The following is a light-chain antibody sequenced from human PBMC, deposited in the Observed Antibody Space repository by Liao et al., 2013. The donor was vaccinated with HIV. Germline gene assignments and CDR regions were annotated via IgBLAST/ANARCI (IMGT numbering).Light chain of an antibody. CDR2: YDT. V-gene: IGLV3-21*04. CDR1: NIGIKS. CDR3: QVWDHSSDQGV. Sequence: SYVLTQPPSVSVAPGKTARITCGGTNIGIKSVQWYQQKPGQAPTLVIYYDTNRPSGIPERISGSISGNTATLTISGVETGDEADYFCQVWDHSSDQGVFGGGTKLTVL. J-gene: IGLJ3*02.